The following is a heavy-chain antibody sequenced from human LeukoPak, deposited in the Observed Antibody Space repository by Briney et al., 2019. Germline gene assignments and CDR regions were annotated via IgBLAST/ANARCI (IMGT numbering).Heavy chain of an antibody. J-gene: IGHJ4*02. CDR1: GFTFSTYW. D-gene: IGHD4-17*01. CDR2: ISYDGSNK. CDR3: AKDIYDYGDYVRRLNTDY. Sequence: GGSLRLSCAASGFTFSTYWMHWVRQAPGKGLEWVAVISYDGSNKYYADSVKGRFTISRDNSKNTLYLQMNSLRAEDTAVYYCAKDIYDYGDYVRRLNTDYWGQGTLVTVSS. V-gene: IGHV3-30*18.